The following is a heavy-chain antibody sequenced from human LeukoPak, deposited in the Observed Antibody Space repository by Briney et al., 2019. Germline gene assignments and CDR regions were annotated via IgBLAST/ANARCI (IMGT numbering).Heavy chain of an antibody. J-gene: IGHJ4*02. CDR2: MNPNSGNT. CDR1: GYTFTSYD. CDR3: ARVPYNWNYAIDY. Sequence: GASVKVSCKASGYTFTSYDINWVRQATGQGLEWMGWMNPNSGNTGYAQKFQGRVTMTRNTSMSTDYMELSSLRSEDTAVYYCARVPYNWNYAIDYWGQGTLVTVSS. D-gene: IGHD1-7*01. V-gene: IGHV1-8*01.